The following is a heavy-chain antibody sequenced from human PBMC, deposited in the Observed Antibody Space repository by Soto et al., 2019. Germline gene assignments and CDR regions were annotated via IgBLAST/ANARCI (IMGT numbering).Heavy chain of an antibody. D-gene: IGHD2-15*01. J-gene: IGHJ4*02. CDR1: GGSISSGGYY. CDR2: IYYSGST. CDR3: ARGRGSGLDY. Sequence: QVQLQESGPGLVKPSQTLSLTCTVSGGSISSGGYYWSWIRQHPGKGLEWIGYIYYSGSTYYNPSLKXXVXIXXDTSKNEFSLKLSSVTAADTAVYYCARGRGSGLDYWGQGTLVTVSS. V-gene: IGHV4-31*01.